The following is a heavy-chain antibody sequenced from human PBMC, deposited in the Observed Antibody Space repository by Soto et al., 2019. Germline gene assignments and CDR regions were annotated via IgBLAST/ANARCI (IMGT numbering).Heavy chain of an antibody. CDR2: IIPILGIA. CDR3: ARGNTGYCSGGSCYPGITGTTVYYYMDG. CDR1: GGTFSSYT. V-gene: IGHV1-69*02. J-gene: IGHJ6*03. D-gene: IGHD2-15*01. Sequence: GASVKVSCKASGGTFSSYTISWVRQAPGQGLEWMGRIIPILGIANYAQKFQGRVTITADKSTSTAYMELSSLRSEDTAVYYCARGNTGYCSGGSCYPGITGTTVYYYMDGWGKGTTVTGSS.